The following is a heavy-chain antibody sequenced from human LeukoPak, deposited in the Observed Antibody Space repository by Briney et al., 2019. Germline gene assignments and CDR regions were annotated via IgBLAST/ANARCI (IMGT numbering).Heavy chain of an antibody. V-gene: IGHV3-11*04. Sequence: GRSLRLSCAASGFTFSDYYMSWLRQAPGKGREWVSYISNSGSAIYYADSVKGRFTISRDNAKDSLYLQMNSLRAEDTAVYYCARQVPFYYDSSGPFASWGQGTLVIVSS. D-gene: IGHD3-22*01. CDR3: ARQVPFYYDSSGPFAS. CDR1: GFTFSDYY. CDR2: ISNSGSAI. J-gene: IGHJ4*02.